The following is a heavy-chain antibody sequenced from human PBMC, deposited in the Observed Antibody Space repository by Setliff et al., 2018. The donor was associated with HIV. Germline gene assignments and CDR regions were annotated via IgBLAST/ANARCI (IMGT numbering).Heavy chain of an antibody. D-gene: IGHD3-22*01. CDR2: MSYDGSNK. J-gene: IGHJ1*01. CDR3: AKDKNKALSSGSPFQH. CDR1: GFAFNTYD. V-gene: IGHV3-30*18. Sequence: GGSLRLSCAASGFAFNTYDMNWVRQAPGKGLEWVAVMSYDGSNKYYADSVKGRFTISRDNSKNTLYLQMNSLRAEDTALYFCAKDKNKALSSGSPFQHWGQGTLVTVSS.